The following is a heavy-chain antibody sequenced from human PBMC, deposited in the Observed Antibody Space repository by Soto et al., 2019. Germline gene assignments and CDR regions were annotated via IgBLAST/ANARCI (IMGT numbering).Heavy chain of an antibody. CDR2: INPNGGGR. J-gene: IGHJ4*02. V-gene: IGHV1-2*04. D-gene: IGHD1-26*01. CDR3: ARGSVGPTTDFDY. Sequence: QVQLVQSGAEVKQPGASVKVSCKASGYTFTGFHIHWVRQAPGQGLEWMGWINPNGGGRNYAQKFQGWGTMTRDTSISTAYMDLSRLKSDDTAVYYCARGSVGPTTDFDYWGQGTLVTVSS. CDR1: GYTFTGFH.